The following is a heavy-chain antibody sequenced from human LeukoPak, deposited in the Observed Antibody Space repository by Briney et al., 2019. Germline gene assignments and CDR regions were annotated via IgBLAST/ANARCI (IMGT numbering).Heavy chain of an antibody. CDR3: ARDQAGDIRVDFDY. CDR2: IDGGNGNT. CDR1: GYTFSRYA. J-gene: IGHJ4*02. V-gene: IGHV1-3*01. Sequence: GASVKVSCKASGYTFSRYALHWVRQAPGQRLEWLGWIDGGNGNTRYSPRFQGRVIFTRDSSASTVHMELSSLRSEDTAVYYCARDQAGDIRVDFDYWGQGTLVTVSS. D-gene: IGHD2-15*01.